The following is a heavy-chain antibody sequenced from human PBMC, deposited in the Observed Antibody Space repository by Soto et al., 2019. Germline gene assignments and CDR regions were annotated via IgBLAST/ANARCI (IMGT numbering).Heavy chain of an antibody. V-gene: IGHV3-11*01. J-gene: IGHJ4*02. CDR1: GFTFSDYY. CDR2: ISSSGSTI. D-gene: IGHD3-3*01. CDR3: ARGEVLRFLEWPAAPDY. Sequence: PGGSLRLSCAASGFTFSDYYMSWIRQAPGEGLEWVSYISSSGSTIYYADSVKGRFTISRDNAKNSLYLQMNSLRAEDTAVYYCARGEVLRFLEWPAAPDYWGQGTLVTVSS.